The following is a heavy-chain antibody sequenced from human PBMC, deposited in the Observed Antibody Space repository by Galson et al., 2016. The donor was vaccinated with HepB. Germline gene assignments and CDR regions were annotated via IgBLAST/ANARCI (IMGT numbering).Heavy chain of an antibody. CDR2: ISGSGSHT. CDR1: GFTFSNYG. D-gene: IGHD6-6*01. V-gene: IGHV3-23*01. Sequence: LRLSCAASGFTFSNYGMNWVRQAPGKGLEWVSAISGSGSHTFYADSVKGRFTISRDNSKNTLYVQMNSLRAEDTAIYYCARDFDYRSSGYYFDYWGQGTLVTVSS. CDR3: ARDFDYRSSGYYFDY. J-gene: IGHJ4*02.